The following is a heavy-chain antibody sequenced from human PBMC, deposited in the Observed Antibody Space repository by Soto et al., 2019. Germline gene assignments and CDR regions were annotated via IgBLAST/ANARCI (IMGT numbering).Heavy chain of an antibody. CDR2: IHPSGRT. CDR3: ARGGDWSFDY. CDR1: GDRISRDKW. V-gene: IGHV4-4*02. J-gene: IGHJ4*02. D-gene: IGHD2-21*02. Sequence: QVQMQESGPGLVKPSGTLSLTCAVTGDRISRDKWWTWVRQTPGQGLEWVGEIHPSGRTNYNPSLKSRVTMSVDQSNNHFSLHLRSVTAADTAVYYCARGGDWSFDYWGQGTLVTVSS.